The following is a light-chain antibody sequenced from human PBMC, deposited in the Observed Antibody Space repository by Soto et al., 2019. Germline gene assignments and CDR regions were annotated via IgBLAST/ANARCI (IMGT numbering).Light chain of an antibody. Sequence: EIVLTQSPGTLSLSPGERATLSCRASQSVSSSYLAWYQQKPGQAPRLLIYGASSRATGIPDRFSGSGSGTDFTLTINRLEPEDFAVYYCQLYGTSPLVTFGPGTKVDIK. CDR2: GAS. V-gene: IGKV3-20*01. J-gene: IGKJ3*01. CDR1: QSVSSSY. CDR3: QLYGTSPLVT.